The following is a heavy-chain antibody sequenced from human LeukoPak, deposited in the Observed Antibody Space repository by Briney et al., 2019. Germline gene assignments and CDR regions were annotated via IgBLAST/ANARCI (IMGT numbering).Heavy chain of an antibody. J-gene: IGHJ4*02. D-gene: IGHD5-18*01. CDR3: ATGESRYSSFWSPFFDN. CDR1: GFTFTNYE. V-gene: IGHV3-48*03. CDR2: ISSSGSTI. Sequence: PGGSLRLSCAASGFTFTNYEMNWVRQAPGKGLEWVSYISSSGSTIYYTDSVKGRFTISRDNAKNSLYLQMNSLRAEDTAVYYCATGESRYSSFWSPFFDNWGQGTLVTVSS.